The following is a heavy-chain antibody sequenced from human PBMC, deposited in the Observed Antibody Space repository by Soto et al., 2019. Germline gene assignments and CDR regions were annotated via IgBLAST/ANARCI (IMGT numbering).Heavy chain of an antibody. Sequence: QVQLQESGPGLVKPSETLSLTCTVSGGSISTSDYYWGWIRQPPGKGLEWIGSIYYSGSTYYNPSLKSRVTMSEDTSKNQFSLKLSSEAATDTAVYYCARGTTWPLWFDPWGQGTLVTVSS. CDR3: ARGTTWPLWFDP. CDR2: IYYSGST. J-gene: IGHJ5*02. CDR1: GGSISTSDYY. V-gene: IGHV4-39*01.